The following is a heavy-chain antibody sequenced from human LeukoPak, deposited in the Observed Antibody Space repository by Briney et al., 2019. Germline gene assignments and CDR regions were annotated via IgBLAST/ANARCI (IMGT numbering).Heavy chain of an antibody. CDR3: ARGRGGDFDY. V-gene: IGHV3-74*01. Sequence: PGGSLRLSCAASGFTFSSYWMHWVRQAPGKGLVWVSRTKSDVTYADSVRGRFTISRDNAKNTLYLQMNSLRAEDTAVYYCARGRGGDFDYWGQGTLVTVSS. CDR1: GFTFSSYW. CDR2: TKSDV. J-gene: IGHJ4*02.